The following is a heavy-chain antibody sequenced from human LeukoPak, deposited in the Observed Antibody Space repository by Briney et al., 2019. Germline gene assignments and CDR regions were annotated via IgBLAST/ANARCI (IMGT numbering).Heavy chain of an antibody. J-gene: IGHJ1*01. V-gene: IGHV4-38-2*01. Sequence: PSETLSLTCDVSGYSISGGYYWGWIRQPPGKGLEWIGSTYHSGSTYYNPSLKSRVTISVDTSKNQFSLKLSSVTAADTAVYYCARGRTAVADLHHWGQGTLVTVSS. CDR1: GYSISGGYY. CDR3: ARGRTAVADLHH. D-gene: IGHD6-19*01. CDR2: TYHSGST.